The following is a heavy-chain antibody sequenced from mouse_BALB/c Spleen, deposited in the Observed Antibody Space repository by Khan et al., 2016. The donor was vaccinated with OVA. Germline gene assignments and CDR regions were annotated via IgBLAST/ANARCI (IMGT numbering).Heavy chain of an antibody. Sequence: QVQLKQSGLGLVAPSQSLFITCSVSGFALSSYGVSWIRQPPGKGLEWLGIIWGDGSTNFHSGLRSRLSIRQDNPKSQASSKPNSLQIDDTATYSCARFIYSGYDRYAMDYWGQGTSVTVSS. CDR2: IWGDGST. V-gene: IGHV2-3*01. D-gene: IGHD2-2*01. J-gene: IGHJ4*01. CDR3: ARFIYSGYDRYAMDY. CDR1: GFALSSYG.